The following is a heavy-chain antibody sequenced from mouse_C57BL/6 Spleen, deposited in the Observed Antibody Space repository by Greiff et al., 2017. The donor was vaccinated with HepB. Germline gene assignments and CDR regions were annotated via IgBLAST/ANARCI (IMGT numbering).Heavy chain of an antibody. Sequence: VKVVESGPGLVQPSQSLSITCTASGFSLTSYGVHWVRQSPGKGLEWLGVIWRGGSTDYNAAFMSRLSITKDNSKSQVFFKMNSLQADDTSIYYCAKNGDYEAWFAYWGQGTLVTVSA. CDR3: AKNGDYEAWFAY. D-gene: IGHD2-4*01. V-gene: IGHV2-5*01. CDR2: IWRGGST. CDR1: GFSLTSYG. J-gene: IGHJ3*01.